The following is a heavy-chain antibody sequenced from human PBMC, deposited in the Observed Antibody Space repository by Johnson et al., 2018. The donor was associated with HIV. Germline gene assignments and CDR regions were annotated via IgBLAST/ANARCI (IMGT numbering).Heavy chain of an antibody. V-gene: IGHV3-66*01. CDR2: IYSGGST. CDR1: GFTVSSNY. J-gene: IGHJ3*02. D-gene: IGHD6-13*01. Sequence: VESGGGLVQPGGSLRLSCAASGFTVSSNYMSWVRQAPGKGLEWVSVIYSGGSTYYADSVKGRFTISRDNSKNTLYLQMNSLRVEDTAVYYCAKELAADGVDAFDIWGQGTMVTVS. CDR3: AKELAADGVDAFDI.